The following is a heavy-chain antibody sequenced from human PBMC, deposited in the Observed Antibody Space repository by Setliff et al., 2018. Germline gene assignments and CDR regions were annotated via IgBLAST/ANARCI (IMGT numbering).Heavy chain of an antibody. CDR3: ARTLYDYDILTGPGYYFDY. CDR2: IYYSGST. CDR1: GGSISSSSYY. J-gene: IGHJ4*02. D-gene: IGHD3-9*01. V-gene: IGHV4-39*01. Sequence: PSETLSLTCTVSGGSISSSSYYWGWIRQPPGKGLEWMGSIYYSGSTYYNPSLKSRVTISVDTSKNQFSLKLSSVTATDTAVYYCARTLYDYDILTGPGYYFDYWGQGTLVTVSS.